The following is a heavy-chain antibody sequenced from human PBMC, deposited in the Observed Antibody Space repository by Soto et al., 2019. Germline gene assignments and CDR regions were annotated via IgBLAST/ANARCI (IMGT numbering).Heavy chain of an antibody. CDR1: GLTFSNAW. D-gene: IGHD3-3*01. CDR3: TTDRPVLRFLEWLPRYYYGMDV. V-gene: IGHV3-15*01. CDR2: SKSKTDGGTT. Sequence: GGSLRLSCAASGLTFSNAWMSWVRQAPGKGLEWGGRSKSKTDGGTTDYAAPVKGRFTISRDDSKTTLYLQMNSLTTEDTAVYYCTTDRPVLRFLEWLPRYYYGMDVWGQGTTVTVSS. J-gene: IGHJ6*02.